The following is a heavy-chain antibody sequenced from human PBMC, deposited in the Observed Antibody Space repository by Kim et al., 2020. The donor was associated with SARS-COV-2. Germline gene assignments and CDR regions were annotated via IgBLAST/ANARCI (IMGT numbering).Heavy chain of an antibody. V-gene: IGHV3-7*01. CDR3: AREIVVAATQGEFDY. D-gene: IGHD2-15*01. Sequence: DSLKGRFTISRDNAKNSLYLQMNSLRAEDTAVYYCAREIVVAATQGEFDYWGQGTLVTVSS. J-gene: IGHJ4*02.